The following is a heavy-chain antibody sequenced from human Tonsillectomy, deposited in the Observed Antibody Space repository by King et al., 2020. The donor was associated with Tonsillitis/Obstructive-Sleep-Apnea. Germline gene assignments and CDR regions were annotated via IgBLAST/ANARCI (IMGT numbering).Heavy chain of an antibody. CDR3: ARKGRISASKEFDY. CDR2: IYYSGST. J-gene: IGHJ4*02. Sequence: LQMQESGPGLVKPSETLSLTCTVSGGSISSSDYYWGWIRQPPGKGLEWIGSIYYSGSTYYSTSLKSRVTISVDTSKNQFSLKLRSVTAADTAVYYCARKGRISASKEFDYWGQGTLVTVPS. CDR1: GGSISSSDYY. D-gene: IGHD2/OR15-2a*01. V-gene: IGHV4-39*01.